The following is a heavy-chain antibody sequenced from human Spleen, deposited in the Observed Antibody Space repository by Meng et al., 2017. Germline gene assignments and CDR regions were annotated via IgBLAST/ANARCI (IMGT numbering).Heavy chain of an antibody. CDR1: GGTLSSYP. CDR3: ARDPPATTLYLDC. V-gene: IGHV1-3*01. CDR2: INAGTGDR. Sequence: QVQLVQSGAEVKKPGSSLKVSCKASGGTLSSYPTAWVRQAPGQSLEWMGWINAGTGDRKYSQKFQDRVTITRDTSATTVYMELSSLRFEDTAVYYCARDPPATTLYLDCWGQGTLVTVSS. J-gene: IGHJ4*02. D-gene: IGHD4-11*01.